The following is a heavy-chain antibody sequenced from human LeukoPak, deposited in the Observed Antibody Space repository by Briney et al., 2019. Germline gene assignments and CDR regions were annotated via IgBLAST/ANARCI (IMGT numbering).Heavy chain of an antibody. CDR2: INHSGST. J-gene: IGHJ5*02. V-gene: IGHV4-34*01. CDR3: ARGHTRITMVRGVPRWFDP. CDR1: GGSFSGYY. D-gene: IGHD3-10*01. Sequence: PSETLSLTCAVYGGSFSGYYWSWTRQPPGKGLEWIGEINHSGSTNYNPSLKSRVTISVDTSKNQFSLKLSSVTAADTAVYYCARGHTRITMVRGVPRWFDPWGQGTLVTVSS.